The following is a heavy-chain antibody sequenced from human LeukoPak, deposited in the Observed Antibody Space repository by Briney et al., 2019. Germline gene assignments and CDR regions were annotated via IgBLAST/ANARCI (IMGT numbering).Heavy chain of an antibody. D-gene: IGHD2-15*01. Sequence: PGGSLRLSCAASGFTFSSYTMNWVRQAPGKGLEWVSSISSSSTITHYADSVKGRFTISRDNAKNSLYLQMNSLRAEDTAVYYCVRGGASTWSWGQGTLVTVSS. CDR3: VRGGASTWS. V-gene: IGHV3-48*01. CDR1: GFTFSSYT. J-gene: IGHJ5*02. CDR2: ISSSSTIT.